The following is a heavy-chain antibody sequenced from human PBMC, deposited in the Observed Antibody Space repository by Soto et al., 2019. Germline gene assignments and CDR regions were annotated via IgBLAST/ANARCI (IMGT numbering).Heavy chain of an antibody. CDR3: ARHGYSSGWYGLTHEFDS. D-gene: IGHD6-19*01. J-gene: IGHJ4*02. Sequence: QLQLQESGPGLVKPPETLSLTCTVAGGSISNSSYYWGWIRQPPGKGLEWVGSIYYSGYKYYNPSLIRGVSVSVDTFKNPFSLKVSSVTAADTAVYYCARHGYSSGWYGLTHEFDSWGQGTLVTVSS. V-gene: IGHV4-39*01. CDR2: IYYSGYK. CDR1: GGSISNSSYY.